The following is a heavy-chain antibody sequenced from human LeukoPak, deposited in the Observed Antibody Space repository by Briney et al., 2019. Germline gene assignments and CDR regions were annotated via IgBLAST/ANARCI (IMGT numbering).Heavy chain of an antibody. CDR1: GFTFSDSW. CDR3: ARHLLRGQNFDY. V-gene: IGHV3-7*01. CDR2: IMDDGSDK. J-gene: IGHJ4*02. Sequence: GGSLRLSCGTSGFTFSDSWMSWFRQAPGQELEWVASIMDDGSDKYYLDSVRGRFTISRDNAEDSLYLQLDDLRAEDTAVFYCARHLLRGQNFDYWGQGTLVTVSS.